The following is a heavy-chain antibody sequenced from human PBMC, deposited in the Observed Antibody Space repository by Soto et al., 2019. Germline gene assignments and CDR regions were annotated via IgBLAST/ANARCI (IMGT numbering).Heavy chain of an antibody. J-gene: IGHJ4*02. V-gene: IGHV3-23*01. CDR2: GSGSGGRA. D-gene: IGHD3-22*01. CDR1: GFSFSSYA. CDR3: ARVPLIVTNPQRVHFAY. Sequence: GASLRLSCTASGFSFSSYAISWVRQAPGKGLELVWAGSGSGGRAYYSESVKGRVTIPRDNHKHTLYLPMNSLRAEDTAIYFCARVPLIVTNPQRVHFAYWGQGTLVTVSS.